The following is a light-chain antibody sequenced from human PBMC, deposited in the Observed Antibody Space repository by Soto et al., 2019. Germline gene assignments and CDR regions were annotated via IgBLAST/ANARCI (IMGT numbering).Light chain of an antibody. V-gene: IGLV4-60*02. CDR2: LEGSGSY. CDR3: EPLDPNVVL. J-gene: IGLJ2*01. Sequence: QSVLTQSSSASASLGSSVKLTCTLSSGHSTYIIAWHQQQPGKAPRYLMKLEGSGSYNKGSGIPDRFSGSSSGADRYLTISNLQFEDEADYYCEPLDPNVVLFGGGTKLTVL. CDR1: SGHSTYI.